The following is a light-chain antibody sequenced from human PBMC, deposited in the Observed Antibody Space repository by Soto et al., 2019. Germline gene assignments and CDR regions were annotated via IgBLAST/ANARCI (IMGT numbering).Light chain of an antibody. V-gene: IGKV3-20*01. J-gene: IGKJ4*01. CDR2: GAS. CDR3: QQYNSWVT. Sequence: IGWSQSPGTLSLSTGERATLSCRASQSVDSSYLAWYHQRPGQAPRLLIYGASSRATGIPDRFSGSGSGTDFTLTISRLEPEDFAVYYCQQYNSWVTFGGGTKVDIK. CDR1: QSVDSSY.